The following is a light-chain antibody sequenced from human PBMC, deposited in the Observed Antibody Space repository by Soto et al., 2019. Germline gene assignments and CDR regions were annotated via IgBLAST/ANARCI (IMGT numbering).Light chain of an antibody. V-gene: IGKV3-11*01. CDR2: DAS. CDR3: QVRDFWPS. CDR1: QSVSTL. J-gene: IGKJ1*01. Sequence: IVLTQSPVTLAVSPGESAVLSCRASQSVSTLLAWYQHKPGQAPRLFIYDASKRAPGIPARFTGSGSGTDFTLTISSLEPEDIAIYYCQVRDFWPSFCQGTNVDIK.